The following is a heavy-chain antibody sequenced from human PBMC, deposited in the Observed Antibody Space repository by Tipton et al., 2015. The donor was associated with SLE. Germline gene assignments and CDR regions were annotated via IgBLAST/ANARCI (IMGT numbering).Heavy chain of an antibody. D-gene: IGHD1-26*01. V-gene: IGHV4-39*07. CDR1: GGSMSSDLYF. Sequence: GLVKPSETLSLTCTVSGGSMSSDLYFWGWIRQSPGKGLEWIGSGSYSGTTYYNPSLKSRVTISSDTSQNQFSLKVTSVTADDTADYYCARDAGGYFVAWGQGTLVAVSS. CDR3: ARDAGGYFVA. CDR2: GSYSGTT. J-gene: IGHJ5*02.